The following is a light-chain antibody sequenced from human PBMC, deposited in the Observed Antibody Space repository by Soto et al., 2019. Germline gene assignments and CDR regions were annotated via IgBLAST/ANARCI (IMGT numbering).Light chain of an antibody. J-gene: IGKJ1*01. CDR3: QQYGGSPRT. CDR2: GAS. Sequence: PGERATLSCRASQSVNSNYLAWYQQKFGQAPRLLIYGASSRATGIPDRFSGSGSGTDFTLTISRLEPEDFAVYYCQQYGGSPRTFGQGTKVEIK. V-gene: IGKV3-20*01. CDR1: QSVNSNY.